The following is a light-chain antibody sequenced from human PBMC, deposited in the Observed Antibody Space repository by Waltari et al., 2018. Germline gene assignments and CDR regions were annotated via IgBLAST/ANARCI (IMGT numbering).Light chain of an antibody. CDR2: WAS. CDR3: HQYFKSPWT. CDR1: HSVLFSSNNKDF. Sequence: DIVMTQYPDSLAVALGERSTIHCKPSHSVLFSSNNKDFVAWHQQKPGRPPKLLIYWASTRYSGVPARFSASGSGTNFTLTISSLQAEDVAVYYCHQYFKSPWTFGRGTQVEIK. V-gene: IGKV4-1*01. J-gene: IGKJ1*01.